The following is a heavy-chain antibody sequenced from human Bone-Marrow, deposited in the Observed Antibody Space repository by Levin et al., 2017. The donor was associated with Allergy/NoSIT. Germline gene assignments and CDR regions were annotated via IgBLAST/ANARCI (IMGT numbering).Heavy chain of an antibody. D-gene: IGHD3-10*01. CDR3: AKDQGSGSYRLSFFDY. V-gene: IGHV3-30*18. Sequence: GESLKISCAASGFTFSSYGMHWVRQAPGKGLEWVAVISYDGSNKYYADSVKGRFTISRDNSKNTLYLQMNSLRAEDTAVYYCAKDQGSGSYRLSFFDYWGQGTLVTVSS. CDR1: GFTFSSYG. CDR2: ISYDGSNK. J-gene: IGHJ4*02.